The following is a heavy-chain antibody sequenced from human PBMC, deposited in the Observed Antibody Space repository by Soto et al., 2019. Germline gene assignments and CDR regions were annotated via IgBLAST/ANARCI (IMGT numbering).Heavy chain of an antibody. V-gene: IGHV3-33*01. J-gene: IGHJ3*02. D-gene: IGHD5-18*01. CDR1: GFTFNSYG. CDR2: IWYDGSNK. CDR3: ARDGYTHGHSASGAFDI. Sequence: QVQLVESGGGVVQPGTSLRLSCAASGFTFNSYGMHWVRQAPGKGLEWVAIIWYDGSNKYYADSVEGRFTISRDNSKNTLYLQMNSLRAEDTAVYYCARDGYTHGHSASGAFDIWDQGTMVSVS.